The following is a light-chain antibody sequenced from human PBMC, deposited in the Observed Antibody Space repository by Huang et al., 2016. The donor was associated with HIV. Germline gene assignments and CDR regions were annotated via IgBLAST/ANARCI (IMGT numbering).Light chain of an antibody. Sequence: EFVLTQSPGTLSLSPGERATLSCKASQSVTSSYLAWYQQKPGQAPRLLIFGASSRGTGIPDRFSGSGSGTDFTLTISRLEPEDFAVYYCQQYGSSPVTFGGGTKVEIK. J-gene: IGKJ4*01. CDR3: QQYGSSPVT. V-gene: IGKV3-20*01. CDR2: GAS. CDR1: QSVTSSY.